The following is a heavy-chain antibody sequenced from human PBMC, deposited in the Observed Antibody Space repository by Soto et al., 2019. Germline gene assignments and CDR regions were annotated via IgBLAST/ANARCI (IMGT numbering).Heavy chain of an antibody. V-gene: IGHV1-69*12. D-gene: IGHD2-2*01. Sequence: QVQLVQSGAEVKKPGSSVKVSCKASGGTFSSYAISWVRQAPGQGLEWMGGIIPIFGTANYAQKFQGRVTITADESTSTAYMELSSLRSEDTAVYYCARASTPIVLLPAANNWFDPWGQGTLVTVSS. CDR2: IIPIFGTA. CDR3: ARASTPIVLLPAANNWFDP. CDR1: GGTFSSYA. J-gene: IGHJ5*02.